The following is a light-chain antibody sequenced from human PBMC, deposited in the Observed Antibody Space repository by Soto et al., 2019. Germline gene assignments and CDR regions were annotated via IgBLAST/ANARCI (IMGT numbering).Light chain of an antibody. J-gene: IGKJ5*01. V-gene: IGKV1D-12*01. CDR2: SAS. CDR3: QQANRFPPT. CDR1: QGVSSW. Sequence: DIQMTQSPSSVSASVGDRVTITCRASQGVSSWLAWYQQKPGKAPKLLISSASSLQSGVPSRFSGSGSGTDFTLTISSLLPEVFAIYYCQQANRFPPTFGQGTRLEIK.